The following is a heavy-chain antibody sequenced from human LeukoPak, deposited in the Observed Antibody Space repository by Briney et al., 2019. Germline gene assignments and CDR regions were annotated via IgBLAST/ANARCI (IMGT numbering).Heavy chain of an antibody. D-gene: IGHD3-22*01. Sequence: PGGSLRLSCAASGFTFSSYSMNWLRQAPGKGLEWVSSISSSSSNIYYADSVKGRFTISRDNAKNSLHLQMNSLRAEDTAVYYCAKSEYYYDSSGYHALFDYWGQGTLVTVSS. V-gene: IGHV3-21*04. CDR2: ISSSSSNI. CDR3: AKSEYYYDSSGYHALFDY. CDR1: GFTFSSYS. J-gene: IGHJ4*02.